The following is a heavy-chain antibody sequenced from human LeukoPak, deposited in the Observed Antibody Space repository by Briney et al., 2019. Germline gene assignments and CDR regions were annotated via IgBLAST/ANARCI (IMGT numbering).Heavy chain of an antibody. CDR2: INHSGST. CDR3: ARGRNDPNWGDAFDI. J-gene: IGHJ3*02. D-gene: IGHD7-27*01. CDR1: GGSFSGYY. Sequence: PSETLSLTCAVYGGSFSGYYWSWIRQPPGKGLEWIGEINHSGSTNYNPSLKSRVTISVDTSKNQFSLKLSSVTAADTAVYYCARGRNDPNWGDAFDIWGQGTMVTVSS. V-gene: IGHV4-34*01.